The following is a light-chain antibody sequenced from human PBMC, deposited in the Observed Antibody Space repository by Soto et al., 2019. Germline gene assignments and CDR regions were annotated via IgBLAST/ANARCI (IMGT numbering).Light chain of an antibody. Sequence: EIVMTQSPATLSVSPGERATLSSRASQSVSSNLAWYQQKPGQAPRLLIYGASTRATGIPARFSGSGSGTEFTLTISRLEPEDFAVYYCQQYGGSPRTFGQGTKVDIK. CDR2: GAS. J-gene: IGKJ1*01. CDR3: QQYGGSPRT. CDR1: QSVSSN. V-gene: IGKV3-15*01.